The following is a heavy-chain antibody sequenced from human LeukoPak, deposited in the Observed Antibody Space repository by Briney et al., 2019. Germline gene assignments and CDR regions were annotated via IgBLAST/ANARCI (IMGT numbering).Heavy chain of an antibody. J-gene: IGHJ4*02. Sequence: GGSLRLSCTVSGFTLSSYEMTWFRQAPGKGLEWVSSIEYSDTGGHYADSVQGRFTISKDNPENTLYLQLNSLRAEDTAIYYCTRNSGWYGISWGQGTLVTVSS. CDR2: IEYSDTGG. D-gene: IGHD6-19*01. CDR1: GFTLSSYE. CDR3: TRNSGWYGIS. V-gene: IGHV3-23*01.